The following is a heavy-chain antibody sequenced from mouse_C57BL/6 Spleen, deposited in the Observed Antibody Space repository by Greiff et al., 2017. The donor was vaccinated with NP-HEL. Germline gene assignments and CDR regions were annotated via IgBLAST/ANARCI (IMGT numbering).Heavy chain of an antibody. V-gene: IGHV1-52*01. D-gene: IGHD2-12*01. J-gene: IGHJ1*03. CDR2: IDPSDSET. CDR1: GYTFTSYW. Sequence: QVQLQQPGAELVRPGSSVKLSCKASGYTFTSYWMHWVKQRPIQGLEWIGNIDPSDSETHYNQKFKDKATLTVDKSSSTAYMQLSSLTSEDSAVYYCARYSNDRWYFDVWGTGTTVTVSS. CDR3: ARYSNDRWYFDV.